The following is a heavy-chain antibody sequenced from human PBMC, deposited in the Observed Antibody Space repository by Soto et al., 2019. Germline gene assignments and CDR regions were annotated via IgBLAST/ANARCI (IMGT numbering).Heavy chain of an antibody. CDR1: GGSISSYY. V-gene: IGHV4-59*08. Sequence: SETLSLTCTVSGGSISSYYWSWIRQPPGKGLELIGYIYYSGSTNYNPSLNPSLKSRVTISVDTSKNQFSLKLSSVTAVDTAVYYCARAYSYGYGLYFDYWGQRTLVTVSS. CDR3: ARAYSYGYGLYFDY. J-gene: IGHJ4*02. D-gene: IGHD5-18*01. CDR2: IYYSGST.